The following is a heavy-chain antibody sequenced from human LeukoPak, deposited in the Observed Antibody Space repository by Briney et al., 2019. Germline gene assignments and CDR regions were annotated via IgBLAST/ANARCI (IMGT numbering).Heavy chain of an antibody. CDR1: GITSSSYW. Sequence: GGSLRLSCAASGITSSSYWMSWVRQAPRKGLEWVANINQDGSEKNCVDSVKGRFTISRDNAKNSLYLQMNSLRAEDTAVYYCARGDGYNYHFDYWGQGALVTVSS. CDR2: INQDGSEK. V-gene: IGHV3-7*05. D-gene: IGHD5-24*01. J-gene: IGHJ4*02. CDR3: ARGDGYNYHFDY.